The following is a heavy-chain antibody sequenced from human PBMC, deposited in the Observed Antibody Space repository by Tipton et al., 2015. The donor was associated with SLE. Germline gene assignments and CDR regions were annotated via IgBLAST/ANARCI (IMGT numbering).Heavy chain of an antibody. CDR2: ISTVGVT. J-gene: IGHJ5*02. D-gene: IGHD1-26*01. CDR1: GDSIHSYY. V-gene: IGHV4-4*08. CDR3: AKDGVGANWFDP. Sequence: GLVKPSETLSLTCTVSGDSIHSYYWSWIRQTSGKGLEWIGYISTVGVTHYNPSLKGRVRISIDASENQFSLRLRSVTAADTAIYYCAKDGVGANWFDPWGQGILVTVSS.